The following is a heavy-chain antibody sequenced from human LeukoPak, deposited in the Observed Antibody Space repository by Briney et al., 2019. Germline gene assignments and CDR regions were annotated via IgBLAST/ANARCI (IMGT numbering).Heavy chain of an antibody. Sequence: GGSLRLSCAASGFTFSTCWMSWVGQAPGKGLEWVANIKQDGSEKYYVDPVNGRFTISRDNGKNSVYLQMNSLRIEDTAVYYCARGYYGSGSFDYWGQGTLVTVSS. D-gene: IGHD3-10*01. J-gene: IGHJ4*02. CDR3: ARGYYGSGSFDY. V-gene: IGHV3-7*01. CDR2: IKQDGSEK. CDR1: GFTFSTCW.